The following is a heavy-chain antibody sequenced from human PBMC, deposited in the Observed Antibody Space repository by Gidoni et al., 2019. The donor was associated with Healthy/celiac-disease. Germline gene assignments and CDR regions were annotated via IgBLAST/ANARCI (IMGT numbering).Heavy chain of an antibody. D-gene: IGHD6-19*01. J-gene: IGHJ5*02. CDR1: GYTFTRSY. Sequence: QVQLVQSGAEVKKPGASVNVSCTASGYTFTRSYLPWVLKAPGQGLEWMGIINPSGGSTSYAKKFQGRVTMTRDTSTSTVYMELSSLRSEDTAVYYCARDMGRIAAAGIAVAGTGWFDPWGQGTLVTVSS. V-gene: IGHV1-46*01. CDR3: ARDMGRIAAAGIAVAGTGWFDP. CDR2: INPSGGST.